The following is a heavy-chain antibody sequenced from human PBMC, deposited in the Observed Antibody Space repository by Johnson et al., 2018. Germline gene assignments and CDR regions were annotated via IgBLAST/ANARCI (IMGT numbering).Heavy chain of an antibody. D-gene: IGHD4-17*01. CDR1: GFTFSNYW. J-gene: IGHJ1*01. V-gene: IGHV3-7*01. Sequence: VQLVESGGGLVQPGGSLRLSCAASGFTFSNYWMGWVRQAPGKGLEWVANIKKDGSEKYYVDSLKGRFTISRANAKNSLYLQMNSLRGEDTAVYYCAGRGDYDEGYFQHWGQGTLVIVSS. CDR2: IKKDGSEK. CDR3: AGRGDYDEGYFQH.